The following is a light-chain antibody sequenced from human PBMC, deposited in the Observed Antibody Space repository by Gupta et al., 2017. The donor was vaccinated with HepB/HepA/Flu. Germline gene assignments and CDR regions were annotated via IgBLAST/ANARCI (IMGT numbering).Light chain of an antibody. V-gene: IGLV1-51*02. CDR3: GAWDSSLSAGV. J-gene: IGLJ2*01. Sequence: QSVLTQPPSVSAAPGQKVTISCSGSSSNIGNNYVSWYQQHPGTAPKLLIYENNKRPSGIPDRFSGSQSGTSATLGITGLQTGDEADYYCGAWDSSLSAGVFGGGTKLTVL. CDR1: SSNIGNNY. CDR2: ENN.